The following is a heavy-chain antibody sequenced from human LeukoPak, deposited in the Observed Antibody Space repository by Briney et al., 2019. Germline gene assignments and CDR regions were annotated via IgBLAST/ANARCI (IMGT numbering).Heavy chain of an antibody. J-gene: IGHJ4*02. CDR1: GYTLTSYA. CDR2: INTNTGNP. V-gene: IGHV7-4-1*02. D-gene: IGHD5-12*01. CDR3: ARGGYSGYDYPYFDY. Sequence: ASVKVSCKASGYTLTSYAMNWVRQAPGQGLEWMGWINTNTGNPTYAQGFTGRFVFSLDTSVSTAYLQISSLKAEDTAVYYCARGGYSGYDYPYFDYWGQGTLVTVSS.